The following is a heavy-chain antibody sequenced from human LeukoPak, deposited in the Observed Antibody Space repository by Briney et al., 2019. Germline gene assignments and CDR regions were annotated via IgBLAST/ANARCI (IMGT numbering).Heavy chain of an antibody. CDR3: ARDLVTVTKGFDI. J-gene: IGHJ3*02. CDR2: ISYIEST. CDR1: DDSFSSHY. Sequence: SETLSLTCAVSDDSFSSHYWTWIRQPPGKGLEWIGYISYIESTNYNPSLKSRVTISIDTSKNQFSLKLSSVTAADTAVYYCARDLVTVTKGFDIWGQGTMVSVSS. D-gene: IGHD4-17*01. V-gene: IGHV4-59*11.